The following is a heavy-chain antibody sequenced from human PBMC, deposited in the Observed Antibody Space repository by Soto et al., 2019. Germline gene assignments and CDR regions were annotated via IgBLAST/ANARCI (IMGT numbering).Heavy chain of an antibody. V-gene: IGHV5-51*01. Sequence: GESLKISCKGSGYSFTSYWIGWVRQMPGKGLERMGIIYPGDSDTRYSPSFQGQVTISADKSITATYLQWSSLKASDTAIYYCARLFDTSGWYDYWGQGTLVTVSS. CDR1: GYSFTSYW. CDR3: ARLFDTSGWYDY. CDR2: IYPGDSDT. J-gene: IGHJ4*02. D-gene: IGHD6-19*01.